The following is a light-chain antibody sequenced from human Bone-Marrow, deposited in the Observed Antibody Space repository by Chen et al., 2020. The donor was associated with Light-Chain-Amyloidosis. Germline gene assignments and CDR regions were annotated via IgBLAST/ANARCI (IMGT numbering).Light chain of an antibody. V-gene: IGLV3-25*03. CDR2: RDT. Sequence: SYELTQPPSVSVSPGQTARITCSGDDLPKKYAYWYQQKPGQAPVLVIHRDTERPSGISERFAGPSAGTTATLTISGVQAEDEADYHCQSADSSGTYEVIFGGGTKLTVL. CDR1: DLPKKY. CDR3: QSADSSGTYEVI. J-gene: IGLJ2*01.